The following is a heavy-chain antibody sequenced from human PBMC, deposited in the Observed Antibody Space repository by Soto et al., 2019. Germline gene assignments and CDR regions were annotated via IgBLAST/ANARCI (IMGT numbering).Heavy chain of an antibody. CDR2: IYYSGST. CDR1: GGSISSGGYY. V-gene: IGHV4-31*03. CDR3: AREEHYDSSGPMDI. Sequence: PSETLSLTCTVSGGSISSGGYYWSWIRQHPGKGLEWIGYIYYSGSTYYNPSLKSRVTISVDTSKNQFSLKLSSVTAADTAVYYCAREEHYDSSGPMDIWGQGTMVTVSS. J-gene: IGHJ3*02. D-gene: IGHD3-22*01.